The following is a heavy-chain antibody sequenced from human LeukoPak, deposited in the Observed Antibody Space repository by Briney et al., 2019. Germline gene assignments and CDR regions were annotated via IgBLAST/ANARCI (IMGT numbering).Heavy chain of an antibody. D-gene: IGHD5-18*01. J-gene: IGHJ6*03. Sequence: GRSLRLSCAASGFTFSSYGMHWVRQAPGKGLEWVAVIWYDGSNKYYADSVKGRFTISRDNSKNTLYLQMNSLRAEDTAVYYCAKEVTAMAYYYYYMGVWGKGTTVTVSS. CDR3: AKEVTAMAYYYYYMGV. CDR2: IWYDGSNK. V-gene: IGHV3-33*06. CDR1: GFTFSSYG.